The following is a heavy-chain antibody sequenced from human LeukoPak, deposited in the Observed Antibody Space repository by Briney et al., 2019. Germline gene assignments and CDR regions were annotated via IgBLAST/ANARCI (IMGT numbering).Heavy chain of an antibody. CDR1: GFTFSSYG. J-gene: IGHJ4*02. CDR2: IWYDGSNK. D-gene: IGHD6-13*01. V-gene: IGHV3-33*01. CDR3: ARVGLIAAAPVDY. Sequence: GGSLRLSCAASGFTFSSYGMHWVRQAPGKGLEWVAVIWYDGSNKYYADSVKGRFTISRDNSKNTLYLQMNSLRAEDTAVYYCARVGLIAAAPVDYWGQGTLVTVSS.